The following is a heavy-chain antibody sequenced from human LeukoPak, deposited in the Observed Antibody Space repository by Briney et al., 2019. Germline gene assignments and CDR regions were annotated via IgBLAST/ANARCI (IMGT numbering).Heavy chain of an antibody. CDR3: ARGGSGWYFDY. Sequence: SETLSLTCTVSGGSISSSSYYWGWIRQPPGKGLEWIGRIYTSGSTNYNPSLKSRVTISVDTFKNQFSLKLSSVTAADTAVYYCARGGSGWYFDYWGQGTLVTVSS. V-gene: IGHV4-61*02. CDR2: IYTSGST. CDR1: GGSISSSSYY. J-gene: IGHJ4*02. D-gene: IGHD6-19*01.